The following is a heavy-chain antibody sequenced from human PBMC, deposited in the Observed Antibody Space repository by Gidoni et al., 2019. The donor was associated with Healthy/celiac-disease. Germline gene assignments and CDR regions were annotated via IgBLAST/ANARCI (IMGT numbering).Heavy chain of an antibody. Sequence: GGSISSSSYYWGWIRQPPGKGLEWIGSIYYSGSTYYNQSLKSRVTISVDTSKNQFSLKLSSVTAADTAVYYCAGTVVYYDILTGYGSPGWFDPWGQGTLVTVSS. J-gene: IGHJ5*02. CDR2: IYYSGST. V-gene: IGHV4-39*01. CDR1: GGSISSSSYY. CDR3: AGTVVYYDILTGYGSPGWFDP. D-gene: IGHD3-9*01.